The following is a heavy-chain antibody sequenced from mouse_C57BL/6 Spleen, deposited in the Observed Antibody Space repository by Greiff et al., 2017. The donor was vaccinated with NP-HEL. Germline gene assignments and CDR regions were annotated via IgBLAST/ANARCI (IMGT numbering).Heavy chain of an antibody. CDR3: ARGDYYGSSYGFDY. D-gene: IGHD1-1*01. CDR1: GFTFSDYG. V-gene: IGHV5-17*01. CDR2: ISSGSSTI. Sequence: DVKLVESGGGLVKPGGSLKLSCAASGFTFSDYGMHWVRQAPEKGLEWVAYISSGSSTIYYADTVKGRFTISRDNAKNTLFLQMTSLRSEDTAMYYCARGDYYGSSYGFDYWGQGTTLTVSS. J-gene: IGHJ2*01.